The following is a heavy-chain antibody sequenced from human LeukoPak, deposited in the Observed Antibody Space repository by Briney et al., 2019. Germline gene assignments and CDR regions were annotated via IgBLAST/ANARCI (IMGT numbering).Heavy chain of an antibody. J-gene: IGHJ4*02. Sequence: NASETLSLTCAVYGGSFSGYYWSWIRQPPGKGLEWIGEINHSGSTNYNPSLKSRVTISVDTSKNQFSLKLSSVTAADTAVYYCARHAIVGATRDYWGQGTLVTVSS. CDR2: INHSGST. CDR1: GGSFSGYY. CDR3: ARHAIVGATRDY. V-gene: IGHV4-34*01. D-gene: IGHD1-26*01.